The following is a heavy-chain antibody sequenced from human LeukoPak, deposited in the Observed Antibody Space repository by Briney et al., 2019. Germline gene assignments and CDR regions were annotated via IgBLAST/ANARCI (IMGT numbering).Heavy chain of an antibody. CDR2: INPSGGST. Sequence: ASVKVFCKASRCTFTGYYMHWVRQAPGQGLEWMGIINPSGGSTSYAQKFQGRVTMTRDMSTSTVYMELSSLRSEDTAVYYCARDRGYSYAEDYWGQGTLVTVSS. J-gene: IGHJ4*02. D-gene: IGHD5-18*01. CDR3: ARDRGYSYAEDY. CDR1: RCTFTGYY. V-gene: IGHV1-46*01.